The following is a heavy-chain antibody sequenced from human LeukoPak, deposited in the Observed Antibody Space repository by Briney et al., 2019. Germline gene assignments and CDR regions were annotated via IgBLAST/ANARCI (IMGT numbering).Heavy chain of an antibody. D-gene: IGHD4-11*01. CDR3: AKHQYSNYGAYFDY. J-gene: IGHJ4*02. V-gene: IGHV3-9*01. CDR1: GFTFDDYA. CDR2: ISWNSGSI. Sequence: PGRSLRLSCAVSGFTFDDYAMHWVRQAPGKGLEWVSGISWNSGSIGYADSVKGRFTISRDNAKNSLYLQMNSLRAEDTALYYCAKHQYSNYGAYFDYWGQGTLVTVSS.